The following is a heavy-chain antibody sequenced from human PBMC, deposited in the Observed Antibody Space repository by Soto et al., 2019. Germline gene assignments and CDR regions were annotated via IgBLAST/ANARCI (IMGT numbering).Heavy chain of an antibody. CDR3: ASATVVAATFDF. CDR2: IKEDGSDK. Sequence: QPGGSLRLSCVASGFTFNTYWMSWVRQAPGKGLEWVANIKEDGSDKYYVDSVKGRFTISRDNAKNSLFLQMDSLRAEDSAVYYCASATVVAATFDFWGQGTLVTVS. CDR1: GFTFNTYW. V-gene: IGHV3-7*01. D-gene: IGHD2-15*01. J-gene: IGHJ4*02.